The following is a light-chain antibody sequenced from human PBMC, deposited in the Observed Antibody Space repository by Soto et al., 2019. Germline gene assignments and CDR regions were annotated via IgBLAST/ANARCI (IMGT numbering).Light chain of an antibody. CDR1: QSVLYSSNNKNY. V-gene: IGKV4-1*01. J-gene: IGKJ4*01. CDR3: KQYFLTPIT. Sequence: DIVMTQSPDSLTVSLGERATINCRSSQSVLYSSNNKNYLAWYQHKPGQPPKLLIYWASTRDSGVPGRFSGSGSWTDFTVTISSLQAEDVAGYSCKQYFLTPITFGGGTKVEIK. CDR2: WAS.